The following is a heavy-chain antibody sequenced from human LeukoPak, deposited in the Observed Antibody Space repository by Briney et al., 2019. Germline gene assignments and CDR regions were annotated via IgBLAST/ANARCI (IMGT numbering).Heavy chain of an antibody. Sequence: SETLSLTCAVYGESFSGYYWSWIRQPPGKGLEWIGSIYYSGSTYYNPSLKSRVTISVDTSKNQFSLKLSSVTAADTAVYYCARQGWTVTRANWFDPWGQGTLVTVSS. CDR3: ARQGWTVTRANWFDP. J-gene: IGHJ5*02. CDR1: GESFSGYY. D-gene: IGHD4-11*01. V-gene: IGHV4-34*01. CDR2: IYYSGST.